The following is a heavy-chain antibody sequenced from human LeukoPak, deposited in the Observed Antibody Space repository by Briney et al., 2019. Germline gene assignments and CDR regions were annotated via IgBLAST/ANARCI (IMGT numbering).Heavy chain of an antibody. CDR2: ISNNGGST. Sequence: GGSPRLSCSASGFTFSSYAMHWVRQAPGKGLEYVSAISNNGGSTFYTDSVRGRFTISRDNSKNTVDLQMSSLRDEDTAVYYCVKDHDRNWSDKGYFDYWGQGTLVTVSS. J-gene: IGHJ4*02. V-gene: IGHV3-64D*09. D-gene: IGHD1-1*01. CDR3: VKDHDRNWSDKGYFDY. CDR1: GFTFSSYA.